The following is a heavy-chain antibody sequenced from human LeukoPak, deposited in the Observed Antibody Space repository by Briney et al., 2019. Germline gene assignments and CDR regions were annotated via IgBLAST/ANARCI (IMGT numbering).Heavy chain of an antibody. V-gene: IGHV3-74*01. Sequence: PGGSLRLSCAASGFTFSSYWMHWVRQAPGKGLVWVSRINSDGSSTRYADSVKGRFTIFRDNAKNTLYLQMNSLRAEDTAVYYCASGRSSYFDYWGQGTLVTVSS. CDR2: INSDGSST. CDR3: ASGRSSYFDY. CDR1: GFTFSSYW. J-gene: IGHJ4*02. D-gene: IGHD1-14*01.